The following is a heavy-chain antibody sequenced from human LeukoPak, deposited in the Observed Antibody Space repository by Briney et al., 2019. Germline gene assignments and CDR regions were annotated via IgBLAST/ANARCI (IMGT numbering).Heavy chain of an antibody. CDR3: ARLERGRRQWLVRFYYFDY. D-gene: IGHD6-19*01. J-gene: IGHJ4*02. CDR1: GGSISSYY. V-gene: IGHV4-59*01. CDR2: IYYSGST. Sequence: SSETLSLTCTVSGGSISSYYWSWIRQPPGKGLEWIGYIYYSGSTNYNPSLKSRVTISVDTSKNQFSLKLSSVTAADTAVYYCARLERGRRQWLVRFYYFDYWGQGTLVTVSS.